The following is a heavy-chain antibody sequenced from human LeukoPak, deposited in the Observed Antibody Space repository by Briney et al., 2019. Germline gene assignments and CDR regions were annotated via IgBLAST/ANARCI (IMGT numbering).Heavy chain of an antibody. J-gene: IGHJ5*02. CDR3: ARRDYRAWIDP. CDR2: VYYTGSI. Sequence: SETLSLTCSVSGGSISAGSHYWAWVRQPPGKGLGWIGSVYYTGSIRYNTSLKSRVTISVDMSKNDLFLTVNSVTAADTAFYYCARRDYRAWIDPWGQGILVTVSP. V-gene: IGHV4-39*01. CDR1: GGSISAGSHY. D-gene: IGHD2-21*01.